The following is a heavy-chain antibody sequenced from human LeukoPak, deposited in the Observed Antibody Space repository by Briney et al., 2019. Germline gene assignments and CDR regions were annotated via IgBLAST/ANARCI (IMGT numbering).Heavy chain of an antibody. V-gene: IGHV1-18*04. CDR2: ISAYNGNT. Sequence: EASVKVSCKASGYTFTGYYIHWVRQAPGQGLEWMGWISAYNGNTNYAQKLQGRVTMTTDTSTSTAYMELRSLRSDDTAVYYCARVGVGATHSFDYWGQGTLVTVSS. CDR1: GYTFTGYY. J-gene: IGHJ4*02. CDR3: ARVGVGATHSFDY. D-gene: IGHD1-26*01.